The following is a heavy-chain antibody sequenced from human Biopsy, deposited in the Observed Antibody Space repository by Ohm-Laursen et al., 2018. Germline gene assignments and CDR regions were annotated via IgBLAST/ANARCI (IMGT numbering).Heavy chain of an antibody. Sequence: TLSLTCTVSGVSISTYYWCWIRQSPGRGLEWMAYIYYSESADYNSSLKSPVTISLDTSKNQFSLKLSSVTAADTAIYYCAREAIGVATAFDIWGQGTMVTVSS. CDR2: IYYSESA. CDR3: AREAIGVATAFDI. D-gene: IGHD5-12*01. CDR1: GVSISTYY. V-gene: IGHV4-59*01. J-gene: IGHJ3*02.